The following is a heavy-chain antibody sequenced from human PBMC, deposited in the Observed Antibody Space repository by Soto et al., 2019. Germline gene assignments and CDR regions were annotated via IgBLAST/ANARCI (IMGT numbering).Heavy chain of an antibody. J-gene: IGHJ5*02. CDR1: GETFNMFN. Sequence: QVQLVQSGAELREPGASVKVSCKTSGETFNMFNIHWVRQAPGQGPEWMGIIAPITGTTQYAEKFEGRVTMTGDSSTRTVYMELSSLTSEDKAMFYCARAPPRGWFDTWGQGTLVTVSS. D-gene: IGHD3-10*01. CDR2: IAPITGTT. V-gene: IGHV1-46*02. CDR3: ARAPPRGWFDT.